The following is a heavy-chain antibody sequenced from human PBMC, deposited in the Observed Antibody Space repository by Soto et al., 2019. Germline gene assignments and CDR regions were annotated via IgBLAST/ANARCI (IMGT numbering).Heavy chain of an antibody. Sequence: QVQLQESGPGLVKPSQTLSLTCTVSGGSINSGTYHWSWIRQHPGKGLEWIGYIYYSGSTFYNPSLTRRLIISVDTSKNQFSLRLSSVTAADTAVYYCAREMNYYDTSGDSYFDSWGQGTLVTVSS. CDR1: GGSINSGTYH. J-gene: IGHJ4*02. D-gene: IGHD3-22*01. CDR3: AREMNYYDTSGDSYFDS. CDR2: IYYSGST. V-gene: IGHV4-31*03.